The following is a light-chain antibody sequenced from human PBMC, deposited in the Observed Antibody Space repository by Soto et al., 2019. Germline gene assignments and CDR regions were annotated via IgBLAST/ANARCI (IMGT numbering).Light chain of an antibody. Sequence: QTVVTQEPSLTVSPGGTVTLTCASSTGAVTSDHYANWFQRKPGQAPRALIYHTTNKLSWTPARFSGSLLGARAALTLSGARPEDEADYYCLLFYGGDQDVIFGGGTKFTVL. V-gene: IGLV7-43*01. CDR1: TGAVTSDHY. CDR3: LLFYGGDQDVI. CDR2: HTT. J-gene: IGLJ2*01.